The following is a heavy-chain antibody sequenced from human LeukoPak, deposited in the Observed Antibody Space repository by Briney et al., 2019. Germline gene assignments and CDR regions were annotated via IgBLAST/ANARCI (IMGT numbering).Heavy chain of an antibody. CDR2: INPNSGGT. D-gene: IGHD3-10*01. CDR1: GYTFTGYY. J-gene: IGHJ4*02. CDR3: AKEMASSTYYYRSGSYYNFDY. Sequence: ASVKVSCKASGYTFTGYYMHWVRQAPGQGLEWMGWINPNSGGTNYAQKFQGRVTMTRDTSISTAYMELSRLRSDDTAVYYCAKEMASSTYYYRSGSYYNFDYWGQGTLVNISS. V-gene: IGHV1-2*02.